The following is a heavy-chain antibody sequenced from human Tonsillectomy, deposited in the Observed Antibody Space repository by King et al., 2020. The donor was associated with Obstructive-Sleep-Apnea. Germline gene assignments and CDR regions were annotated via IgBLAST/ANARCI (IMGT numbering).Heavy chain of an antibody. J-gene: IGHJ4*02. CDR2: ISSSSGNT. D-gene: IGHD3-16*02. CDR1: GFTFSDYY. Sequence: QVQLVESGGGLVKPGGSLRLSCAASGFTFSDYYMSWIRQTPGKGLEWLSYISSSSGNTNYADSVKGRFTITRDNAKKSLYQQMNSLTAEDTAVYYSARDQVDYRWGSYRPPSFDYWGQGTLVTVSS. V-gene: IGHV3-11*06. CDR3: ARDQVDYRWGSYRPPSFDY.